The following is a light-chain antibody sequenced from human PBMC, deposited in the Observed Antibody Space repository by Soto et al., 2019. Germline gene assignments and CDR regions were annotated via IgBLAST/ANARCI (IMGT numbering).Light chain of an antibody. CDR2: AAS. V-gene: IGKV1-8*01. Sequence: AIRMTQSPSSFSASTGDRVTITCRASQGISSYLAWCQQKPGKAPKLLIYAASTLQSGVPSRFSGSGSGTDFTLTISCLQSEDFATYYCQQYYSYPTFGQGTKVEIK. CDR3: QQYYSYPT. CDR1: QGISSY. J-gene: IGKJ1*01.